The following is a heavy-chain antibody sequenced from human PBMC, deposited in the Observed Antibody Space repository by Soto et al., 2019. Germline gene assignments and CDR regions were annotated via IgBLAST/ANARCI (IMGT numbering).Heavy chain of an antibody. J-gene: IGHJ5*02. Sequence: GASVKVSCKASGYTFTSYGMHWVRQAPGERLEWMGWINAANGDTKHSPKFQGRVTITRDTSASTAYMELMSLRSEDTSVYYCVRRHVTATAIDWFDPWGQGTLVTVSS. CDR2: INAANGDT. V-gene: IGHV1-3*01. CDR1: GYTFTSYG. CDR3: VRRHVTATAIDWFDP. D-gene: IGHD2-21*02.